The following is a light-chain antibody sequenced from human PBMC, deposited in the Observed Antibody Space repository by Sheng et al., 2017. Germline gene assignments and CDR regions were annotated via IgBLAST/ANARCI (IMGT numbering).Light chain of an antibody. CDR3: QQYNSYLLT. J-gene: IGKJ4*01. CDR1: QSIGAW. CDR2: KAS. Sequence: DIQMTQSPSTLSASVGDRVTITCRASQSIGAWLAWYQHKPGKAPKLLIYKASTLESGVPSRFSGSGYGTEFTLTISSLQPDDFATYYCQQYNSYLLTFGGGTKVEIK. V-gene: IGKV1-5*03.